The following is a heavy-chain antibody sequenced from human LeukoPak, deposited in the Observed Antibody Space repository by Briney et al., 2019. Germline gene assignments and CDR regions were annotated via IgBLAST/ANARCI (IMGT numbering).Heavy chain of an antibody. CDR1: GFTFSSYG. J-gene: IGHJ4*02. CDR3: AKDILAAAGEGGFDY. CDR2: IWYDGSIK. D-gene: IGHD6-13*01. V-gene: IGHV3-33*06. Sequence: GGSLRLSCAASGFTFSSYGMHWVRQAPGKGLERVSVIWYDGSIKYYADSVKGRFTISRDNSKNTLYLQMNSLRAEDTAVYYCAKDILAAAGEGGFDYWGQGTLVTVSS.